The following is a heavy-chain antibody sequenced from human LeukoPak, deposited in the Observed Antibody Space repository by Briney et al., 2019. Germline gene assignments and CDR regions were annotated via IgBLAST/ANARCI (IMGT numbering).Heavy chain of an antibody. CDR1: GGSVSSGGYY. Sequence: SLSLTCTVSGGSVSSGGYYWSWIRQPPGKGLEWIGYIYYSGSTNYNPSLKSRVTISVDTSKNQFSLKLSSVTAADTAVYYCARGFGDIDYWGQGTLVTVSS. CDR3: ARGFGDIDY. V-gene: IGHV4-61*08. J-gene: IGHJ4*02. CDR2: IYYSGST. D-gene: IGHD3-10*01.